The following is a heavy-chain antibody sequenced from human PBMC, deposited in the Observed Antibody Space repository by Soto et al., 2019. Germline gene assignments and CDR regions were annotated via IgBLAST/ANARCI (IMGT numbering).Heavy chain of an antibody. V-gene: IGHV3-23*01. Sequence: EVQLLESGGGLVQPGGSLRLSCATSGFTFSSYSMTWVRQAPGKGLEWVSTISGCGSRTYYANPVKGRFTISRDNSKNTLYLQMNSLRAEDTAVYYCAKATSSGSHGEYWGQGTLVSVSS. CDR1: GFTFSSYS. CDR3: AKATSSGSHGEY. J-gene: IGHJ4*02. CDR2: ISGCGSRT. D-gene: IGHD1-26*01.